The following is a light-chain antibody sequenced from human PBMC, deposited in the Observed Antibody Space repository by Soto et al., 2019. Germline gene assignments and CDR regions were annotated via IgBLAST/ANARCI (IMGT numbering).Light chain of an antibody. V-gene: IGKV3-15*01. J-gene: IGKJ5*01. CDR1: QTIYSN. Sequence: IGMTQSPATLSVSPGERATLSCRASQTIYSNVAWYQQRPGQPPRLLIYRASSRATGIPARFSGSGSGTEFTLTITSLQSEDFAVYYCQQYGSSPTTFGQGTRLEIK. CDR3: QQYGSSPTT. CDR2: RAS.